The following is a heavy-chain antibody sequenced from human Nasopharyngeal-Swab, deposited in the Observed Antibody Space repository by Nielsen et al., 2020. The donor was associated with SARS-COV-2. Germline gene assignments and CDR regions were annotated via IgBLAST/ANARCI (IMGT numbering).Heavy chain of an antibody. Sequence: GASLQISCAASGFTFSSYAMSWVRQAPGKGLEWVSVIYSGGSSTYYADSVKGRFTISRDNFKNTLYLQMNSLRAEDTAVYYCANLLFSSSWYEGYYYGMDVWGQGTTVTVSS. D-gene: IGHD6-13*01. V-gene: IGHV3-23*03. CDR2: IYSGGSST. CDR1: GFTFSSYA. J-gene: IGHJ6*02. CDR3: ANLLFSSSWYEGYYYGMDV.